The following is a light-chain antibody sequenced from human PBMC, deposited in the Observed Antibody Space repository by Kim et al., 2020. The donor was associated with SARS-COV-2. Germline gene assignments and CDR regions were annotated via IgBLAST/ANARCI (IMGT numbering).Light chain of an antibody. CDR1: QSISNY. CDR3: QQSYSVPKT. J-gene: IGKJ1*01. Sequence: DIQMTQSPSSLSASVGDKVTITCRASQSISNYLNWYQQKPGMAPILLIYAASSLQSGVPSRFSGSGSGTDFTLTISSLQPEDFATYYCQQSYSVPKTFGRGTKVDIK. CDR2: AAS. V-gene: IGKV1-39*01.